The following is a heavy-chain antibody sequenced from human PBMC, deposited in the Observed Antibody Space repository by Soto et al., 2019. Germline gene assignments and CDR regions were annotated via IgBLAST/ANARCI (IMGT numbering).Heavy chain of an antibody. Sequence: ASVKVSCKVSGYTLTELSMHWVRQAPGKGLEWMGGFDPEDGETIYAQKFQGRVTMTEDTSTDTAYMELSSLRSEDTAVYYCATGGDILTGYYTPSPYYYYGMDVWGQGTTVTVS. CDR3: ATGGDILTGYYTPSPYYYYGMDV. J-gene: IGHJ6*02. CDR2: FDPEDGET. CDR1: GYTLTELS. V-gene: IGHV1-24*01. D-gene: IGHD3-9*01.